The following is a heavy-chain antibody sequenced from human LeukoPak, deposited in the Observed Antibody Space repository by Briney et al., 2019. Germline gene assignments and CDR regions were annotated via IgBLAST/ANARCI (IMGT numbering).Heavy chain of an antibody. Sequence: SETLSLTCTVSGGSISSYQWSWIRQPPGKGLEWIGYIYYNGSTNYNPSLKSRATISVDTSKNLFSLKVRSVTAADTAVYYCARGGGYSGYERTYYYYYMDVWGKGTTVTISS. CDR2: IYYNGST. V-gene: IGHV4-59*01. D-gene: IGHD5-12*01. CDR3: ARGGGYSGYERTYYYYYMDV. CDR1: GGSISSYQ. J-gene: IGHJ6*03.